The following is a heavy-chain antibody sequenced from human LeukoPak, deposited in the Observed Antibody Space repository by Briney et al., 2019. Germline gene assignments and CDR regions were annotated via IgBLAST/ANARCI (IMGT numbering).Heavy chain of an antibody. CDR1: GYTFISYD. Sequence: ASVTVSCKASGYTFISYDIDWVRQVTGQGLEWMGWMSPKSGNTDYAQKFKGRVTITADKSTSTAYMELSSLRSEDTAVYYCARDLFVEMATIPLFYWGQGTLVTVSS. V-gene: IGHV1-8*01. CDR3: ARDLFVEMATIPLFY. D-gene: IGHD5-24*01. CDR2: MSPKSGNT. J-gene: IGHJ4*02.